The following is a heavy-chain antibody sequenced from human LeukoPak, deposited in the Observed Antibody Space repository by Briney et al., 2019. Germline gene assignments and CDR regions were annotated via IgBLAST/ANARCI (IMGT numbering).Heavy chain of an antibody. CDR1: GGSISSLY. CDR3: ARGGGSRYYDSSGYVYYFDY. V-gene: IGHV4-4*07. Sequence: PSETLSLTCSVSGGSISSLYWSWIRQPAGKGLEWIGRIYTSGSTNYNPSLKSRVTMSVDTSKNQFSLKLSSVTAADTAVYYCARGGGSRYYDSSGYVYYFDYWGQGTLVTVSS. D-gene: IGHD3-22*01. J-gene: IGHJ4*02. CDR2: IYTSGST.